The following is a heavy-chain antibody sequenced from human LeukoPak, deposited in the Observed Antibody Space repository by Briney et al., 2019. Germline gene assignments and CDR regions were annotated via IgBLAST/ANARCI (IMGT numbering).Heavy chain of an antibody. CDR3: ARCSGWAFKN. CDR2: ISWNSAGK. D-gene: IGHD6-19*01. J-gene: IGHJ4*02. V-gene: IGHV3-9*01. CDR1: GFTFDDYA. Sequence: GGSLRLSCAASGFTFDDYAMHWVRQAPGKGLEWVSGISWNSAGKGYADSVKGRFTISRDSAKNSLYLQMDSLRVEDTAIYYCARCSGWAFKNWGQGTLVTVSS.